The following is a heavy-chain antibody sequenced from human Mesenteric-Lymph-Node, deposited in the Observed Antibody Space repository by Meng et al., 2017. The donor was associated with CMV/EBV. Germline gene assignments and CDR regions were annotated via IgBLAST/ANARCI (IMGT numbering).Heavy chain of an antibody. Sequence: GESLKISCAASGFTFSSYGMHWVRQAPGKGLEWVAFIRYDGSNKYYADSVKGRFTISRDNSKNTLYLQMNSLRAEDTAVYYCAKDGRAYYDFWSGYYCFDYWGQGTLVTVSS. D-gene: IGHD3-3*01. CDR3: AKDGRAYYDFWSGYYCFDY. CDR1: GFTFSSYG. V-gene: IGHV3-30*02. CDR2: IRYDGSNK. J-gene: IGHJ4*02.